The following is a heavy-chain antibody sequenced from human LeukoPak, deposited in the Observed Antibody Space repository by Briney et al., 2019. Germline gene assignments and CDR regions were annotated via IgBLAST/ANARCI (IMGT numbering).Heavy chain of an antibody. Sequence: SQTLSLTCTVSGGSISSGGYYWSWIRQHPGKGLEWNGYISYSGSTYYNPSLKSRVTISVDTSKNQFSLKLSSVTAADTAVYYCALAHPDYGDYRNWGQGTLVTVSS. CDR3: ALAHPDYGDYRN. V-gene: IGHV4-31*03. CDR1: GGSISSGGYY. D-gene: IGHD4-17*01. J-gene: IGHJ4*02. CDR2: ISYSGST.